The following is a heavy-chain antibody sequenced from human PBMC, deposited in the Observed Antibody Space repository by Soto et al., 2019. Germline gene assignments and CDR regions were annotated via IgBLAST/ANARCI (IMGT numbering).Heavy chain of an antibody. CDR1: GGSSISSYY. CDR3: ATIPATTILTDY. D-gene: IGHD2-2*02. CDR2: IYYSGST. V-gene: IGHV4-39*01. Sequence: LETHPLTSTVSGGSSISSYYLGWIRQTPGKGLEWIGSIYYSGSTYYNPSLKSRVTISVDTSKNQFSLKLSSVTAADTAVYYCATIPATTILTDYWGQGTLVTVSS. J-gene: IGHJ4*02.